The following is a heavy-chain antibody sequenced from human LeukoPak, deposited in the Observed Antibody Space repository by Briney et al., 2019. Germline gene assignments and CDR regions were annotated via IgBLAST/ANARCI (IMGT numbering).Heavy chain of an antibody. Sequence: PGGSLRLSCAASGFTFDDYAMHWVRQAPGKGLEWVSGISWNSGSIGYADSVKGRFTISRDNAKNSLYLQMNSLRAEDTALYYCAKGVAAAATYYFDYWGQGTLVTVSS. V-gene: IGHV3-9*01. CDR1: GFTFDDYA. J-gene: IGHJ4*02. CDR3: AKGVAAAATYYFDY. CDR2: ISWNSGSI. D-gene: IGHD6-13*01.